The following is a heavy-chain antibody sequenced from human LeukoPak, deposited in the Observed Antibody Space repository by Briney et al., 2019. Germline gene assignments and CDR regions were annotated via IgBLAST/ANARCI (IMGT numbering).Heavy chain of an antibody. CDR1: GGSISSSTYY. Sequence: SGTLSLTCTVSGGSISSSTYYWGWIRQPPGKGLEWIGTIFYSGSTYYNPSLKSRVTISVDTSKNQFSLKLSSVTAADTAMYYCARDNRYFDPGVYYYNGMDVWGQGTTVTVSS. CDR3: ARDNRYFDPGVYYYNGMDV. D-gene: IGHD3-9*01. V-gene: IGHV4-39*07. CDR2: IFYSGST. J-gene: IGHJ6*02.